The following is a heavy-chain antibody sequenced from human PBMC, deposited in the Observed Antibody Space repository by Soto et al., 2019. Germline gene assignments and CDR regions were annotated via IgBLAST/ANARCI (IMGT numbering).Heavy chain of an antibody. CDR2: IYSGGST. CDR3: ARDLSSLVDTAMGPGPL. J-gene: IGHJ4*02. D-gene: IGHD5-18*01. V-gene: IGHV3-66*01. CDR1: GFTVSSNY. Sequence: GGSLRLSCAASGFTVSSNYMSWVRQAPGKGLEWVSVIYSGGSTYYADSVKGRFTISRDNSKNTLYLQMNSLRAEDTAVYYCARDLSSLVDTAMGPGPLWGQGTLVTVSS.